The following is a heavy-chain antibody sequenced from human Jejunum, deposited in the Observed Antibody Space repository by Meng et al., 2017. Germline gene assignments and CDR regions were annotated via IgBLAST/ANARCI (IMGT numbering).Heavy chain of an antibody. CDR3: ARGGGDSYGTFDS. Sequence: QLQLQESGPGLVKPSETLSLTCTVSDDSITSSTYYWGWTRPPPGRGLEWIGSIYYSGNTHYSSSLKSRVSISVDTSKNHFSLRLDSLTAADTAVYYCARGGGDSYGTFDSWGRGTLVTVSS. D-gene: IGHD2-21*01. CDR1: DDSITSSTYY. V-gene: IGHV4-39*02. CDR2: IYYSGNT. J-gene: IGHJ4*02.